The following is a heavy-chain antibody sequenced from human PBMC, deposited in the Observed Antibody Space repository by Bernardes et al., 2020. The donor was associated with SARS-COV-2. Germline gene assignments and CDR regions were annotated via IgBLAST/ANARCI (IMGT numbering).Heavy chain of an antibody. V-gene: IGHV3-23*01. D-gene: IGHD3-10*01. CDR1: GFTFSSYA. CDR3: AKDKVSYSSDEFDI. CDR2: ISGSGGST. Sequence: GGSLRLSCAASGFTFSSYAMSWVRQAPGKGLEWVSAISGSGGSTYSADSVKGRFTISRDNSKNTVYLQMNSLRAEDTAKYFCAKDKVSYSSDEFDIWGQGTMVTVSS. J-gene: IGHJ3*02.